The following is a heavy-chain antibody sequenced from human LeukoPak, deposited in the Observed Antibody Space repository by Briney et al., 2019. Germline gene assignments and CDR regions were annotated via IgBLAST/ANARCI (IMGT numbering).Heavy chain of an antibody. J-gene: IGHJ4*02. D-gene: IGHD3-10*01. Sequence: SETLSLTCAVYGGSFSGYYWSWIRQPPGKGLEWIGEINHSGSTNYNPSPKSRVTISVDTSKNQFSLKLSSVTAADTAVYYCARGRRYYYGSGSYYEWDYWGQGTLVTVSS. V-gene: IGHV4-34*01. CDR2: INHSGST. CDR3: ARGRRYYYGSGSYYEWDY. CDR1: GGSFSGYY.